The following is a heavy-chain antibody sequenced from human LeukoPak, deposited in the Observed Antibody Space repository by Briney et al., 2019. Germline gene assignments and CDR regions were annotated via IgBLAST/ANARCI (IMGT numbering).Heavy chain of an antibody. CDR3: ARREPGSGWFRD. D-gene: IGHD6-19*01. V-gene: IGHV1-18*01. CDR1: GYTFSNYG. Sequence: ASVKVSCEASGYTFSNYGISWVRQAPGQGLEWMGWISGNNGNTNYAQKFQGRVTMTTDASTSTAYMELRSLRSDDTAVYYCARREPGSGWFRDWGQGTLVTVSS. CDR2: ISGNNGNT. J-gene: IGHJ4*02.